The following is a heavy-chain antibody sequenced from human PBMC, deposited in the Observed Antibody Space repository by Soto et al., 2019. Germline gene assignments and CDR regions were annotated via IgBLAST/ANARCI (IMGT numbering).Heavy chain of an antibody. V-gene: IGHV1-2*02. CDR3: AREYLGYCSGGSCSPYGMDV. J-gene: IGHJ6*02. CDR1: GYTFTGYY. D-gene: IGHD2-15*01. Sequence: GASVKVSCKASGYTFTGYYMHWVRQAPGQGLEWMGWINPNSGSTNYAQKFQGRVTMTRDTSISTAYMELSRLRSDDTAVYYCAREYLGYCSGGSCSPYGMDVWGQGTTVTVSS. CDR2: INPNSGST.